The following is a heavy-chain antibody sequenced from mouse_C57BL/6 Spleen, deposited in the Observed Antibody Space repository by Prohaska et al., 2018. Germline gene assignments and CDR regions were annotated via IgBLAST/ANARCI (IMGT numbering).Heavy chain of an antibody. CDR3: AKGSNYVD. Sequence: EVQLQQSGPELVKPGASVKISCKASGYTFTDYYMHWVKQSHGKRLEWIGDITPKNGGTSYNQKFKGKATFTVDKSSSTADMELRSLTSEDSAVDYCAKGSNYVDWGQGTTLTVSS. CDR1: GYTFTDYY. CDR2: ITPKNGGT. V-gene: IGHV1-26*01. D-gene: IGHD2-5*01. J-gene: IGHJ2*01.